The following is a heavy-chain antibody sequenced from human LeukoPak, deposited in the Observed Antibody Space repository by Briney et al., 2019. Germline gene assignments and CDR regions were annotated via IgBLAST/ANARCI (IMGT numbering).Heavy chain of an antibody. CDR3: ARDDGWSGYPPDSLDY. J-gene: IGHJ4*02. CDR1: GYTFTSYY. Sequence: ASVKVSCKASGYTFTSYYIHWVRQAPGHGLEWMGIITPGDGGTSYAQSFQGRVTITRDTSTRTVYMELRNLKSEDTAVYYCARDDGWSGYPPDSLDYWGQGTLVTVSP. D-gene: IGHD3-3*01. CDR2: ITPGDGGT. V-gene: IGHV1-46*01.